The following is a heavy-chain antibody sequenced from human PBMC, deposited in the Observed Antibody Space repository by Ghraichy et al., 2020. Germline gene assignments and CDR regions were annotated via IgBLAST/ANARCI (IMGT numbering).Heavy chain of an antibody. CDR1: GFIFSNYA. Sequence: GGSLRLSCAASGFIFSNYAMTWVRQAPGKGLEWVSSITGTGANTYYEDSVKGRFTISRDNSKNTLYLQMNSLRAEDTAVYYCAKDDYCSGATCATYYYYGLDRWGQGTTVTVSS. J-gene: IGHJ6*02. CDR3: AKDDYCSGATCATYYYYGLDR. CDR2: ITGTGANT. V-gene: IGHV3-23*01. D-gene: IGHD2-15*01.